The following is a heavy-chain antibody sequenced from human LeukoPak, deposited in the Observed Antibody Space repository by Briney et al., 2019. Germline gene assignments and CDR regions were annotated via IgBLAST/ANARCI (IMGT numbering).Heavy chain of an antibody. CDR2: MNPNSGNT. CDR1: GYTFTSYD. V-gene: IGHV1-8*01. Sequence: RASVKVSCKASGYTFTSYDINWVRQATGQGLEWMGWMNPNSGNTGYAQEFQGRVTMTRNTSISTAYMELSSLRSEDTAVYYCARSVGLLLNWFDPWGQGTLVTVSS. D-gene: IGHD2-15*01. J-gene: IGHJ5*02. CDR3: ARSVGLLLNWFDP.